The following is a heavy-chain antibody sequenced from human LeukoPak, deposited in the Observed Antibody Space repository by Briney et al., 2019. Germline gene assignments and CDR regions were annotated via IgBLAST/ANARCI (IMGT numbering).Heavy chain of an antibody. CDR2: MYYSGST. J-gene: IGHJ5*02. V-gene: IGHV4-59*01. Sequence: SETLSLTCTVSGGSISSYYWSWIRQPPGKGLEWIGYMYYSGSTNYNPSLKSRVTISVDTSKNQFSLKLGSVTAADTALYFCARGITAFRGPLNWFDPWGQGTLVTVSS. CDR3: ARGITAFRGPLNWFDP. CDR1: GGSISSYY. D-gene: IGHD3-10*01.